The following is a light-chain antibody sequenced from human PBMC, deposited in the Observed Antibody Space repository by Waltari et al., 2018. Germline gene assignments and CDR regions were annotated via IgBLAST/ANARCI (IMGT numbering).Light chain of an antibody. V-gene: IGKV3-20*01. CDR1: QSVSRT. CDR3: QKYGRLPGT. Sequence: EVVLTQSPGTLSLSPGERATLSCRASQSVSRTLAWYQQKPGQAPRLLIYDASSRATCIPDMFSGSGSGTDFSLNISRLEPEGCAVEYCQKYGRLPGTFGQGTKVEVK. J-gene: IGKJ1*01. CDR2: DAS.